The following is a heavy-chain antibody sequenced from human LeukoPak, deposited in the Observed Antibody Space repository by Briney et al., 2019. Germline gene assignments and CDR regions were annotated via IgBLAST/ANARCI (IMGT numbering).Heavy chain of an antibody. CDR3: AKDGRDYVWGSYRSP. J-gene: IGHJ5*02. D-gene: IGHD3-16*02. CDR2: ISGSGGST. CDR1: GFTFSSYA. Sequence: GGSLRLSCAASGFTFSSYAMSWVRQAPGKGLEWVSAISGSGGSTYYADSVKGRFTISRDNSKNTLYLQMNSLRAEDTAVYYCAKDGRDYVWGSYRSPWGQGTLVTVSS. V-gene: IGHV3-23*01.